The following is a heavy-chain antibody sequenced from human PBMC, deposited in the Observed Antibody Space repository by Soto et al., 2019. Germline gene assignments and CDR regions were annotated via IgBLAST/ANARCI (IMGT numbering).Heavy chain of an antibody. J-gene: IGHJ5*02. CDR1: GYTFFTYD. Sequence: GASVKVSCKASGYTFFTYDISWVRQAPGQGLEWMGWISTYSGDTKYAQKFQGRVTMTTGTSTTTAYLELRSLRSDDTAVYYCARHHGPTTSENWFDPWGQGTLVTSPQ. D-gene: IGHD5-12*01. CDR3: ARHHGPTTSENWFDP. CDR2: ISTYSGDT. V-gene: IGHV1-18*01.